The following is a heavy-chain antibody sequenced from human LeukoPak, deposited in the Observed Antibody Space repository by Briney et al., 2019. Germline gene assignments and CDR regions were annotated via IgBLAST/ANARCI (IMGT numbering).Heavy chain of an antibody. D-gene: IGHD3-9*01. Sequence: SVKVSCKASGGTFSSYAISWVRQAPGQGLEWMGGIIPIFGTANYAQKLQGRVTMTTDTSTSTAYMELRSLRSDDTAVYYCARDNVDDILTGTLGPWGQGTLVTVSS. V-gene: IGHV1-69*05. CDR1: GGTFSSYA. J-gene: IGHJ5*02. CDR3: ARDNVDDILTGTLGP. CDR2: IIPIFGTA.